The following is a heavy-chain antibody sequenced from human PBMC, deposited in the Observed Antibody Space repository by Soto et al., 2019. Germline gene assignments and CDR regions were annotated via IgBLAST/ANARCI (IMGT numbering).Heavy chain of an antibody. CDR3: ARDLGTDSSSVGYWYFDL. J-gene: IGHJ2*01. CDR1: GGTFSSYT. CDR2: IIPILGIA. Sequence: QVQLVQSGAEVKKPGSSAKVSCKASGGTFSSYTISWVRQAPGQGLEWMGRIIPILGIANYAQKFQGRVTITADKSTSTAYMELSSLRSEDTAVYYCARDLGTDSSSVGYWYFDLWGRGTLVTVSS. D-gene: IGHD6-6*01. V-gene: IGHV1-69*08.